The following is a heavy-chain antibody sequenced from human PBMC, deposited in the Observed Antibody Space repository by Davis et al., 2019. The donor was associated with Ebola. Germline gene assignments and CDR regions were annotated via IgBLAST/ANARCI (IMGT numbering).Heavy chain of an antibody. CDR3: ARDRLRGQQLATGWFDP. Sequence: PGGSLRLSCAASGFTFSSYSMNWVRQAPGKGLEWVSSISSSSSYIYYADSVKGRFTISRDNAKNSLYLQMNSLRAEDTAVYYCARDRLRGQQLATGWFDPWGQGTLVTVSS. CDR1: GFTFSSYS. CDR2: ISSSSSYI. V-gene: IGHV3-21*01. D-gene: IGHD6-13*01. J-gene: IGHJ5*02.